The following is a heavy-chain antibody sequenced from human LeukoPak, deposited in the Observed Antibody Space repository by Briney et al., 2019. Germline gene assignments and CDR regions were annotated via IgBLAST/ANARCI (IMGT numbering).Heavy chain of an antibody. V-gene: IGHV3-20*04. CDR1: GFRFDDYG. D-gene: IGHD6-13*01. Sequence: GGSLRLSCAASGFRFDDYGMSWVRQRPGKGLEWVSGINRSSGDTGYADSVKGRFTISRDNAKNSLYLQMNSLRAEDTAVYYCATSGYSSSWYFGWGQGTLVTVSS. CDR3: ATSGYSSSWYFG. CDR2: INRSSGDT. J-gene: IGHJ4*02.